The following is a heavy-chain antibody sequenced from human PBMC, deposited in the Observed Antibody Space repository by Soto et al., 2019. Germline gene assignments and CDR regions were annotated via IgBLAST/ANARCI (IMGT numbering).Heavy chain of an antibody. Sequence: ASETLSLTCTVSGGSISSYFWSWIRQPPGKGLEWIGYIYDSESASYNPSLKSRVTMSLDTSNNQFSLKLTSVTAADTAVYYCARTNRGQGFDFWGQGTLVTVSS. V-gene: IGHV4-59*08. J-gene: IGHJ4*02. CDR1: GGSISSYF. CDR2: IYDSESA. CDR3: ARTNRGQGFDF. D-gene: IGHD3-16*02.